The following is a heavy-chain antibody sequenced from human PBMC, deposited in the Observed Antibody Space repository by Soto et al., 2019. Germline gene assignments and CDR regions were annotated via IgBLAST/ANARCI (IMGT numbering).Heavy chain of an antibody. Sequence: QVQLVESGGGVVQPGRSLRLSCAASEFTFISYGMHWVRQAPGKGLEWVAVIWYDGSKKYYADSVKGRFTISRDNSKNTLILQMNSLRAEDTAVYYCARDRRSTVTSWRNYYYGLDGWGQGTTVTVSS. CDR3: ARDRRSTVTSWRNYYYGLDG. D-gene: IGHD4-17*01. CDR2: IWYDGSKK. J-gene: IGHJ6*01. CDR1: EFTFISYG. V-gene: IGHV3-33*01.